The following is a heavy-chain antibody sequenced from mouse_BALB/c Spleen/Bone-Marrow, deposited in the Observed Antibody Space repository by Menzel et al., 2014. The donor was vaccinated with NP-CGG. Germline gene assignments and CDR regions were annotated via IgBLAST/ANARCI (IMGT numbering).Heavy chain of an antibody. D-gene: IGHD2-4*01. J-gene: IGHJ2*01. CDR2: IVPANGNT. CDR3: VIDSIRCYCDY. V-gene: IGHV14-3*02. Sequence: EVKLMESGAELVKPGASVKLSCTTSGFNIKDTYMHWVKLRPEQGLEWIGRIVPANGNTKYAPKFQGKATITADTSSNTAYLQHSSLTSEDTDVYLCVIDSIRCYCDYWGQGTTLTVSS. CDR1: GFNIKDTY.